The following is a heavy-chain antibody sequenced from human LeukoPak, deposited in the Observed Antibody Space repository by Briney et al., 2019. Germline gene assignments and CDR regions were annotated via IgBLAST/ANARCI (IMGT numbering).Heavy chain of an antibody. Sequence: GASVKVSCKASGYTFTTYDINWVRQATGQGHEWMGWMNPNSGNTGYAQKFQGRVTMTRNTSISTAYMELSSLRSEDTAVYYCAVDYGDFLFDYWGQGTLVTVSS. V-gene: IGHV1-8*01. CDR2: MNPNSGNT. D-gene: IGHD4-17*01. CDR3: AVDYGDFLFDY. CDR1: GYTFTTYD. J-gene: IGHJ4*02.